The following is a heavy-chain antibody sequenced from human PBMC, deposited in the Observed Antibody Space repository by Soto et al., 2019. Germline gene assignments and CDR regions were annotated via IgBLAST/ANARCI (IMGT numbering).Heavy chain of an antibody. Sequence: SETLSLTCTVSGGSISSGDYYWSWIRQPPGKGLEWIGYNYYSGSTYYNPSLKSRVTKSVDTSKNQFSLKLSSVTDADTAVYYCAREGTSTKGFLKDYWGQGTLVTVSS. CDR2: NYYSGST. V-gene: IGHV4-30-4*01. D-gene: IGHD3-3*01. CDR3: AREGTSTKGFLKDY. J-gene: IGHJ4*02. CDR1: GGSISSGDYY.